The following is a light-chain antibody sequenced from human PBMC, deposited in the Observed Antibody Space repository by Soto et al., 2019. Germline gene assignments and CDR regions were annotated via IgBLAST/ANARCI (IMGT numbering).Light chain of an antibody. CDR2: DAS. J-gene: IGKJ1*01. CDR3: QQRTNWPPWT. CDR1: QSISLS. Sequence: EIVLTQSPATLSLSPGERATLSCRASQSISLSLAWYQHKPGQAPRLLIYDASKRVTGIPARFSGSGSGTDFTLTISSLEPEDFAVYYCQQRTNWPPWTFGQGTKVEIK. V-gene: IGKV3-11*01.